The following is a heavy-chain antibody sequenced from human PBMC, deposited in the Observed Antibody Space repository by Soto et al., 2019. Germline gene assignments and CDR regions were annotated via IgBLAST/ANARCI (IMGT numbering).Heavy chain of an antibody. J-gene: IGHJ5*02. V-gene: IGHV3-15*01. CDR3: TTDDPINRS. Sequence: GGSLRLSCAASGFILINAWMSWVRQAPGKGLEWVGRIKSKTNGGTTDYAAPVIGRFTISRDDSKNTLYLQMNSLKTEDTAVYYCTTDDPINRSWGQGTLVTVSS. CDR2: IKSKTNGGTT. CDR1: GFILINAW.